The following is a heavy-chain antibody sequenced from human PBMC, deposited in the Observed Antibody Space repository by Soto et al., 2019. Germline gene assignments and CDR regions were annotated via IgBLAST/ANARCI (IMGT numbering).Heavy chain of an antibody. CDR3: ARDPGIRYNWNYARCSWFDP. Sequence: SVKVSCKASGGTFSSYAISWVRQAPGQGLEWMGGIIPIFGTANYAQKFQGRVTITADKSTSTAYMELSSLRSEDTAVYYCARDPGIRYNWNYARCSWFDPWGQGTLVTVST. V-gene: IGHV1-69*06. CDR2: IIPIFGTA. D-gene: IGHD1-7*01. CDR1: GGTFSSYA. J-gene: IGHJ5*02.